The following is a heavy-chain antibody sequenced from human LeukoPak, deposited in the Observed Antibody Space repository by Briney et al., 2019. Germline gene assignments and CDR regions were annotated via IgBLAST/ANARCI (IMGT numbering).Heavy chain of an antibody. Sequence: PGGSLRLSCAASGFTFSSYAMHWVRQAPGKGLEWVAVISYDGSNKYYADSVKGRFTISRDNSKNTLYLQMNSLRAEDTAVYYCARDPGGSGDYFGYWGQGTLVTVSS. CDR1: GFTFSSYA. V-gene: IGHV3-30-3*01. CDR2: ISYDGSNK. CDR3: ARDPGGSGDYFGY. J-gene: IGHJ4*02. D-gene: IGHD3-10*01.